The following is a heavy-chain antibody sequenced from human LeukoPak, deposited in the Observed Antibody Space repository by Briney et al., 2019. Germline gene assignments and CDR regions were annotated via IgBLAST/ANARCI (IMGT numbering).Heavy chain of an antibody. Sequence: PSQTLSLTCTVSGGSISSGDYYWSWIRQPPGKGLEWIGYIYYSGSTYYNPSLKSRVTISVDTSKNQFSLKLSSVTAADTAVYYCARGIEARRWAGWPPLPPYGMDVWGQGTTVTVSS. V-gene: IGHV4-30-4*01. CDR3: ARGIEARRWAGWPPLPPYGMDV. CDR2: IYYSGST. D-gene: IGHD1-14*01. J-gene: IGHJ6*02. CDR1: GGSISSGDYY.